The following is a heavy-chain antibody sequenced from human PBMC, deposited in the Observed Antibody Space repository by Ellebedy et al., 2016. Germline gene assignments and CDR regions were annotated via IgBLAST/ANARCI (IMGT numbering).Heavy chain of an antibody. CDR1: GGSISSGDYY. CDR3: ARDNKGSLDY. V-gene: IGHV4-61*08. D-gene: IGHD3-10*01. J-gene: IGHJ4*02. Sequence: SETLSLTCTVSGGSISSGDYYWSWIRQPPGKGLEWIGYIYYSGSTNYNPALKSRVTISVDTSKNLFFLKLSSVSAADTAVYHCARDNKGSLDYWGQGILVSVSS. CDR2: IYYSGST.